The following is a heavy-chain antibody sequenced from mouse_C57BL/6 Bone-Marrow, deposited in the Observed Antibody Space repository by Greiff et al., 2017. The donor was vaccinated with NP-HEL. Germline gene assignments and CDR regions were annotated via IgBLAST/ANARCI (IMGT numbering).Heavy chain of an antibody. V-gene: IGHV1-52*01. CDR1: GYTFTSYW. J-gene: IGHJ1*03. D-gene: IGHD2-4*01. CDR2: IDPSDSET. CDR3: ASLYDYDDFDV. Sequence: QVQLQQPGAELVRPGSSVKLSCKASGYTFTSYWMHWVKQRPIQGLEWIGNIDPSDSETHYNQKFKDKATLTVDKSSSTAYMQLSSLTSADSAVYYCASLYDYDDFDVWGTGTTVTVSS.